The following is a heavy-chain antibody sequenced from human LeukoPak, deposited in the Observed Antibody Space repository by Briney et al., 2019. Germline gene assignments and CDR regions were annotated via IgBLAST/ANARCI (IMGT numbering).Heavy chain of an antibody. CDR2: ISSSSSTI. D-gene: IGHD4-17*01. Sequence: GGSLRLSCAASGFTFSSYSMNWVRQAPGKGLEWVSYISSSSSTIYYADSVKGRFTISRDNAKNSLYLQMNSLRAEDTAVYYCARDGWGESDYGDSFDYWGQGTLVTVSS. V-gene: IGHV3-48*04. CDR3: ARDGWGESDYGDSFDY. J-gene: IGHJ4*02. CDR1: GFTFSSYS.